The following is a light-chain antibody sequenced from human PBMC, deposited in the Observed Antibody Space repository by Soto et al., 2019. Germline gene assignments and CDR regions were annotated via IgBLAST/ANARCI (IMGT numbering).Light chain of an antibody. Sequence: DIQMTESPSSLSASLGDRVTITCRASQGIDNHLAWYQQKPGKAPKLLIYAASTLHSGVPSRFTGHGIWTSFTLTHRSPQPEECATYCCQELKVAPFTFGVGTKVEI. CDR2: AAS. V-gene: IGKV1-27*01. J-gene: IGKJ4*01. CDR1: QGIDNH. CDR3: QELKVAPFT.